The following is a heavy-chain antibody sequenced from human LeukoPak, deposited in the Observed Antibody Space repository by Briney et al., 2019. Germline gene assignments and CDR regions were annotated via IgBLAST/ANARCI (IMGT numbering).Heavy chain of an antibody. CDR3: ARQTTVTTSYYYYYGMDV. J-gene: IGHJ6*02. CDR1: GYSFTSYW. CDR2: IYPGDSDT. V-gene: IGHV5-51*01. Sequence: GESLKISCKGSGYSFTSYWIGWVRHMPGKGLEWMGIIYPGDSDTRYSPSSQGQVTISADKSISTAYLQWSSLKASDTAMYYCARQTTVTTSYYYYYGMDVWGQGTTVTVSS. D-gene: IGHD4-17*01.